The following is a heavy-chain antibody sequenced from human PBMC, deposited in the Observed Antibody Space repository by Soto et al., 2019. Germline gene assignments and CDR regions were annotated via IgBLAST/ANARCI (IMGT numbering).Heavy chain of an antibody. CDR1: GITFTTYA. CDR2: INAGNGNT. Sequence: QVQLVQSGTEVKKPGASVKVSCKASGITFTTYAIHWVRQAPGQGLEWMGWINAGNGNTRYSQKFQGRVTLTRDTSASTAYIDLSSLASEDAAIYYCARAISGYVTWGQGALFTVSS. CDR3: ARAISGYVT. V-gene: IGHV1-3*01. J-gene: IGHJ5*02. D-gene: IGHD5-12*01.